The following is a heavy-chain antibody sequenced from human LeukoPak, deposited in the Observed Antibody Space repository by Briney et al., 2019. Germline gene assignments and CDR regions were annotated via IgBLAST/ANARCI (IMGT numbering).Heavy chain of an antibody. J-gene: IGHJ4*02. CDR3: ARVSGRGWHFDY. CDR1: GFTFSNYE. D-gene: IGHD1-26*01. V-gene: IGHV3-48*03. Sequence: RGSLRLSCAPSGFTFSNYEMNWVRQAPGKGLEWVSFISTSGSLIYYADSVKGRFTISRDNAKNSLYLQMNGLRAEDTAIYYCARVSGRGWHFDYWGQGTLVTVSS. CDR2: ISTSGSLI.